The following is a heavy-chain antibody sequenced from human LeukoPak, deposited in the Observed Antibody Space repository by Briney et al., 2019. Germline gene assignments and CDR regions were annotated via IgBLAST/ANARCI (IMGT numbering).Heavy chain of an antibody. CDR2: ISGSGGST. D-gene: IGHD2-2*01. CDR3: AKDTVVVPAATGGFDY. V-gene: IGHV3-23*01. CDR1: GFTFSSYA. J-gene: IGHJ4*02. Sequence: GGSLRLSCAASGFTFSSYAMSWVRQAPGKGLEWVSAISGSGGSTYYADSVKGRFTISSDNSKNTLYLQMNSLRAEDTAVYYCAKDTVVVPAATGGFDYWGQGTLVTVPS.